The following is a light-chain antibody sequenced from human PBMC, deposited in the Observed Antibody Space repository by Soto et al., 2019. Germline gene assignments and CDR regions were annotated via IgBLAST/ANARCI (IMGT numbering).Light chain of an antibody. CDR3: QQYGGSST. V-gene: IGKV3-20*01. Sequence: EIVLTQSPGTLSLSPGGRATLSCRASQSVSSNQLAWYQQKPGQAPSLLIYGASSRATGVPDRFSGSGSGTDFTLTISRLEPEDYAVYFCQQYGGSSTFGQGTKVESK. CDR2: GAS. J-gene: IGKJ1*01. CDR1: QSVSSNQ.